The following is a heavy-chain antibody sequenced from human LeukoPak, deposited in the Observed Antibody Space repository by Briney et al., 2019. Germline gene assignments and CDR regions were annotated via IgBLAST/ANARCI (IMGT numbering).Heavy chain of an antibody. CDR1: GGSISSGSYY. V-gene: IGHV4-39*01. CDR2: MYYSGTT. Sequence: PSETLSLTCTVSGGSISSGSYYWGWIRQPPGKGLEWIASMYYSGTTFYSPSLKSRVTISVDTSKNQLSLKLGSVTAADTAVYYCARHPPRDGLAFAYWGQGTLVTVSS. J-gene: IGHJ4*02. D-gene: IGHD2-21*01. CDR3: ARHPPRDGLAFAY.